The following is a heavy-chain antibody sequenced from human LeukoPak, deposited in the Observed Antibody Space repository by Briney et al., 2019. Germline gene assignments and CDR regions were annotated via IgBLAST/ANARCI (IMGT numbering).Heavy chain of an antibody. CDR3: AGVFSGRRPFEL. CDR2: IYYRGTT. J-gene: IGHJ4*02. Sequence: SETLSLTCTVSGGSINDYYWNWLRQPPGKGLEWIGFIYYRGTTDNNPSLKSRVTTSIDTSKKQFSLNLSSVTAADTAIYYCAGVFSGRRPFELWGQGILVTVSS. D-gene: IGHD3-10*01. CDR1: GGSINDYY. V-gene: IGHV4-59*03.